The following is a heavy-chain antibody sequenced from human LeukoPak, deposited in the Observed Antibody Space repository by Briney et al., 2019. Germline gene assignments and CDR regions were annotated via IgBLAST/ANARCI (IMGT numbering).Heavy chain of an antibody. D-gene: IGHD1-7*01. CDR2: VHHSEGT. CDR1: GGSIASSGYY. Sequence: SETLSLTCTVSGGSIASSGYYWDWIRQTPGKGLEWIGNVHHSEGTSYNPSLKSRVTMSVDTSTNQFSLKLTSVAAADTAVYYCARNNWNYLIDYWGQGTLVTVSS. J-gene: IGHJ4*02. CDR3: ARNNWNYLIDY. V-gene: IGHV4-39*01.